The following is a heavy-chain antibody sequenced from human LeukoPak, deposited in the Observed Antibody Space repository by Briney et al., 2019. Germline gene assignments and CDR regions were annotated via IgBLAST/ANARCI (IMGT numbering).Heavy chain of an antibody. CDR2: IYYSGST. V-gene: IGHV4-31*03. CDR3: ARVIRAVGIDY. J-gene: IGHJ4*02. Sequence: PSQTLSLACTVSGGSISSGGYYWSWIRQHPGKGLEWIGYIYYSGSTYYNPSLKSRVTISVDTSKNQFSLKLSSVTAADTAVYYCARVIRAVGIDYWGQGTLVTVSS. CDR1: GGSISSGGYY. D-gene: IGHD2/OR15-2a*01.